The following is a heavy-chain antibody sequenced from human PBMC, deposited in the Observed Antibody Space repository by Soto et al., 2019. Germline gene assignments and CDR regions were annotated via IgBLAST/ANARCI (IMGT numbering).Heavy chain of an antibody. CDR2: INPSGGST. J-gene: IGHJ4*02. CDR1: GYTFTSYY. Sequence: ASVKVSCKASGYTFTSYYIHWVRQAPGQGLEWMGIINPSGGSTTYAEKFQGRVTMTRDTSTSTVYMELSSLRSEDTAVYYCARYFFDSTGYFDYWGQGTPVTVSS. D-gene: IGHD2-8*02. CDR3: ARYFFDSTGYFDY. V-gene: IGHV1-46*01.